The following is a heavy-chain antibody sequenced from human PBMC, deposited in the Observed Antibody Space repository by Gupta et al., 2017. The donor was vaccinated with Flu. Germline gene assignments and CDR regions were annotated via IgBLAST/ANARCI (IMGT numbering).Heavy chain of an antibody. CDR1: GDSTSRSSFY. CDR3: ARRKSGWGFDY. CDR2: ISSVGTT. Sequence: QLQLQESGPGLVKPSETLPLTCGFSGDSTSRSSFYWAWIRQTPGKGLEWIGSISSVGTTYLNPSLRSRVTMSEDTSKNQFSLRLTSVTAADTAVYYCARRKSGWGFDYWGQGILVTVSS. V-gene: IGHV4-39*01. D-gene: IGHD6-19*01. J-gene: IGHJ4*02.